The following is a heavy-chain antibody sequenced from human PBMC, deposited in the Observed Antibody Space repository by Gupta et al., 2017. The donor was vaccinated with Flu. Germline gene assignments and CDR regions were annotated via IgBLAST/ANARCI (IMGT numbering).Heavy chain of an antibody. CDR1: GYTFISYD. D-gene: IGHD3-16*01. CDR2: MNPNNCNT. J-gene: IGHJ6*03. V-gene: IGHV1-8*01. Sequence: QVQLVQSGAEVKKPGDSVKVSCKASGYTFISYDINWLRQATGQGPDWMGWMNPNNCNTGYAQKFQRRFTMTKNNSITTPYMDLTNLRSDDTGFYYCSRRINDYIYYYLDDFTRVTTVTVSS. CDR3: SRRINDYIYYYLDD.